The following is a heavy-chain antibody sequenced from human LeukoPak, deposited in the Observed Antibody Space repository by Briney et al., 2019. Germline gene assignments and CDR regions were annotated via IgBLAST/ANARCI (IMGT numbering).Heavy chain of an antibody. Sequence: SETLSLTCTVSGYSISSGYYWGWIRQPPGKGLEWIGSIYHSGSTYYNPSLKSRVTISVDTSKNQFSLKLSSVTAAGTAVYYCARRALAYGSGSYCKFWGQGTLVTVSS. J-gene: IGHJ4*02. V-gene: IGHV4-38-2*02. D-gene: IGHD3-10*01. CDR3: ARRALAYGSGSYCKF. CDR2: IYHSGST. CDR1: GYSISSGYY.